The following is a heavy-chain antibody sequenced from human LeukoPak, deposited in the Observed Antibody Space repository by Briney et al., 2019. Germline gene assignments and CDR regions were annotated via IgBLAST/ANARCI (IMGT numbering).Heavy chain of an antibody. J-gene: IGHJ4*02. Sequence: GVSLRLSCAASGFTFSSYSMSWVRQAPGKGLEWVSYISSSSSTIYYADSVKGRFTISRDNAKNSLYLQMNSLRAEDTAVYYCARAGWSSRGYWGQGTLVTVSS. D-gene: IGHD6-13*01. CDR1: GFTFSSYS. CDR3: ARAGWSSRGY. V-gene: IGHV3-48*01. CDR2: ISSSSSTI.